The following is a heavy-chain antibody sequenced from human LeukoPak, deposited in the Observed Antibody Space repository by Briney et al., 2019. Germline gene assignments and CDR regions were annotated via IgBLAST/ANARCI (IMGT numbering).Heavy chain of an antibody. V-gene: IGHV1-69*05. Sequence: SVKVSCKASGGTFSSYAISWVRQAPGQGLEWMGGIIPIFGTANYAQKFQGRVTITTDESTSTAYMELSSLRSEDTAVYYCARALSAVRPGNRRYFALDYWGQGTLVTVYS. J-gene: IGHJ4*02. CDR2: IIPIFGTA. CDR3: ARALSAVRPGNRRYFALDY. D-gene: IGHD3-9*01. CDR1: GGTFSSYA.